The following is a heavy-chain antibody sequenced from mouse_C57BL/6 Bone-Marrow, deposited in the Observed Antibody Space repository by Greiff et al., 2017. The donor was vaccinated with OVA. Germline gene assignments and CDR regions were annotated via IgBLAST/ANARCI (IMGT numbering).Heavy chain of an antibody. J-gene: IGHJ2*01. V-gene: IGHV1-63*01. CDR1: RYTFTNYW. CDR3: ARGDYFDY. Sequence: VQVVESGAELVRPGPSVKMSCKTSRYTFTNYWIGWAKQRPGHGLEWIGDIYPGGGYTNYNEKFKGKATLTADKSSSTAYMQFSSLTSEDSAIYYCARGDYFDYWGQGTTLTVSS. CDR2: IYPGGGYT.